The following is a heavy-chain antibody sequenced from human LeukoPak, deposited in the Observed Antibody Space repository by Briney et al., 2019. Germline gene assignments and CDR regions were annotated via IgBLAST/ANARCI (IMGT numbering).Heavy chain of an antibody. CDR1: GFTSSSYS. J-gene: IGHJ6*02. Sequence: GGSLRLSCAASGFTSSSYSMNWVRQAPGKGLEWVSSISSSGSYIYYADSVKGRLNSLYLQMNSLRAEDTAVYYCARDVRGYYGMDVWDQGTTVTVS. V-gene: IGHV3-21*01. CDR2: ISSSGSYI. D-gene: IGHD1-26*01. CDR3: ARDVRGYYGMDV.